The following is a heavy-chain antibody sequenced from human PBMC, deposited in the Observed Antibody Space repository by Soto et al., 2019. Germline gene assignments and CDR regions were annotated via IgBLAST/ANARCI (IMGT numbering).Heavy chain of an antibody. D-gene: IGHD2-8*01. CDR2: ISSSSTI. CDR1: GFTFSSYS. V-gene: IGHV3-48*02. Sequence: GGSLRLSCAASGFTFSSYSMNWVRQAPGKGLEWVSYISSSSTIYYADSVKGRFTISRDNAKNSLYLQMNSLRDEDTAVYYCARDCTNGVGFDYWGQGTLVTVSS. J-gene: IGHJ4*02. CDR3: ARDCTNGVGFDY.